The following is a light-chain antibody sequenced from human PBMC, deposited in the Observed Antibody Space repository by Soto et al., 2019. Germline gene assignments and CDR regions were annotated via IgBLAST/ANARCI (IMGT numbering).Light chain of an antibody. CDR1: QSVSSSY. CDR3: QQYGSSPPRT. V-gene: IGKV3-20*01. Sequence: EIVWTQSRGTLALSPVERATLSCRASQSVSSSYLAWYQQKPGQAPRLLIYGDSRRATGIPERFSGSGSGTDFTLTISRLEPEDFEVYYCQQYGSSPPRTFGQGTKVEIK. CDR2: GDS. J-gene: IGKJ1*01.